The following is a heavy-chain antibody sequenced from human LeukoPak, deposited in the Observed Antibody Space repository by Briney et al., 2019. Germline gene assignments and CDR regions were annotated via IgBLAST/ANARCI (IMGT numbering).Heavy chain of an antibody. D-gene: IGHD3-22*01. Sequence: ASVTVSCKASGYTFTSYDINWVRQATGQGLEWMGWMNPNSGNTGYAQKFQGRVTMTRNTSISTAYMELSSLRSEDTAVYYCARGSGTYYYDSSGYYYWDYWGQGTLVTASS. CDR3: ARGSGTYYYDSSGYYYWDY. V-gene: IGHV1-8*01. CDR1: GYTFTSYD. CDR2: MNPNSGNT. J-gene: IGHJ4*02.